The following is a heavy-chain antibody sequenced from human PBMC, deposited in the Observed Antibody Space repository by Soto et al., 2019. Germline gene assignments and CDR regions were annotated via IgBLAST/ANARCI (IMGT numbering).Heavy chain of an antibody. D-gene: IGHD3-10*01. V-gene: IGHV4-30-2*01. Sequence: QLQLQESGSGLVKPSQTLSLTCAVSGGSISSGGYSWSWIRQPPGKGLEWIGYIYHSGSTYSNPSPTIRVTMSVDRSKNQFSPKPSSVTAADTAVYYCARVPGPWGQGTLVTVSS. CDR3: ARVPGP. CDR2: IYHSGST. CDR1: GGSISSGGYS. J-gene: IGHJ5*02.